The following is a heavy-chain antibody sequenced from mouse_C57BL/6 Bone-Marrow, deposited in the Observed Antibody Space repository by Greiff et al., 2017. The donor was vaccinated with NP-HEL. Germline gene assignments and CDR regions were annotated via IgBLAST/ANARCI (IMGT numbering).Heavy chain of an antibody. J-gene: IGHJ2*01. CDR2: ISYSGST. CDR1: GYSITSDY. D-gene: IGHD1-1*01. CDR3: ARSVYYGSSLFDY. V-gene: IGHV3-8*01. Sequence: DVHLVESGPGLAKPSQTLSLTCSVTGYSITSDYWNWIRKFPGNKLEYMGYISYSGSTYYNPSLKSRISITRDTSKNQYYLQLNSVTTEDTATYYCARSVYYGSSLFDYWGQGTTLTVSS.